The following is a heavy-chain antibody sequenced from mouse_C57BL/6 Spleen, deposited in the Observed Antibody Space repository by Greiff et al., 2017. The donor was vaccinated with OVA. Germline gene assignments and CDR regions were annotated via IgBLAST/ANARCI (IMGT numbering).Heavy chain of an antibody. CDR1: GYTFTSYW. Sequence: QVQLQQPGAELVMPGASVKLSCKASGYTFTSYWMHWVKQRPGQGLEWIGEIDPSDSYTNYTQKFKGKSTLTVDKSASTAYMQLSSLTSEDSAVYYCARSSGSSYYAMDYWGQGTSVTVSS. CDR3: ARSSGSSYYAMDY. CDR2: IDPSDSYT. D-gene: IGHD1-1*01. J-gene: IGHJ4*01. V-gene: IGHV1-69*01.